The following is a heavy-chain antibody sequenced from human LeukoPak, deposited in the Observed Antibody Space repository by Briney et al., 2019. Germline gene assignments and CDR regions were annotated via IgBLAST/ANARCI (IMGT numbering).Heavy chain of an antibody. V-gene: IGHV3-53*01. J-gene: IGHJ4*02. CDR3: ARDPQDNWNDLDY. D-gene: IGHD1-20*01. CDR1: GFSVSSNY. Sequence: GGSLRLSCAASGFSVSSNYMNWVRQAPGKGLEWVSVIYSGGTTQYADSVKGRFTISRDNSKNTLYLQMNSLRAEDTAVYYCARDPQDNWNDLDYWGPGTLVTVSS. CDR2: IYSGGTT.